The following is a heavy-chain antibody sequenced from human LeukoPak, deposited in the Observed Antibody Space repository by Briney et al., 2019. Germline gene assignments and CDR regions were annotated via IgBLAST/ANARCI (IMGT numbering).Heavy chain of an antibody. V-gene: IGHV1-58*02. CDR3: ARDYGGNPGMDV. CDR1: GFTFTSSA. D-gene: IGHD4-23*01. CDR2: IVVGSGNT. J-gene: IGHJ6*03. Sequence: SVKVSCKASGFTFTSSAMQWVRQARGQRLEWIGWIVVGSGNTNYAQKFQERVTITRDMSTSTAYMELSSLRSDDTAVYYCARDYGGNPGMDVWGKGTTVTVSS.